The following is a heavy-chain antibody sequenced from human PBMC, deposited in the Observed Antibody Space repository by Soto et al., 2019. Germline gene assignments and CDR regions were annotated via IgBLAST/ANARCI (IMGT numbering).Heavy chain of an antibody. CDR1: GYSFTSYW. D-gene: IGHD2-15*01. V-gene: IGHV5-10-1*01. CDR3: ARQNCSGGSCYSDFDY. J-gene: IGHJ4*02. Sequence: ISCKGSGYSFTSYWISWVRQMPGKGLEWMGRIDPSDSYTNYSPSFQGHVTISADKSISTAYLQWSSLKASDTAMYYCARQNCSGGSCYSDFDYWGQGTLVTVSS. CDR2: IDPSDSYT.